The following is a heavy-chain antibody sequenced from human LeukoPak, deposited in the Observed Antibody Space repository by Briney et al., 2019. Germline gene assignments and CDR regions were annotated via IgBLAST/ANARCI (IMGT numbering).Heavy chain of an antibody. CDR2: INPSGGST. J-gene: IGHJ4*02. D-gene: IGHD2-21*02. CDR3: ARDPPHIVVVTATNGDY. V-gene: IGHV1-46*01. CDR1: GYTFTSYY. Sequence: ASVKVSCKASGYTFTSYYMHWVRQAPGQGLEWMGIINPSGGSTSYAQKFQGRVTMTRDMSTSTVYMELSSLRSEDTAVYYCARDPPHIVVVTATNGDYWGQGTLVTVSS.